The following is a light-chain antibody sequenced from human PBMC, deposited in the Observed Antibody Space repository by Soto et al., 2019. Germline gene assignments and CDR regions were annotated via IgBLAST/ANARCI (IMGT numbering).Light chain of an antibody. CDR1: QSISSW. J-gene: IGKJ1*01. CDR3: QQYNSYSWT. V-gene: IGKV1-5*01. CDR2: AAS. Sequence: DIQMTQSPSPLSASVGDRVTITCRASQSISSWLAWYQQKPGKAPRLLIYAASSLKSGVPSRFSGSGSGTEFTLTISSLQPDDFATYYCQQYNSYSWTFGQGTKVEIK.